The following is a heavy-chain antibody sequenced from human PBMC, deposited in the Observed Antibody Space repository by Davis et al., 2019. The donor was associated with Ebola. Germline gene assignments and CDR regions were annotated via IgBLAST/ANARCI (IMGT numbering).Heavy chain of an antibody. D-gene: IGHD3-22*01. V-gene: IGHV3-30*02. J-gene: IGHJ6*02. CDR1: GFTFSSYG. CDR2: IRYDGSNK. Sequence: GGSLRLSCAASGFTFSSYGMHWVRQAPGKGLEWVSFIRYDGSNKYYADSVKGRFTISRDNSKNTLYLQMNSLRAEDTAVYYCAKDLHSGYYYDSSGYLPGGYYYGMDVWGQGTTVTVSS. CDR3: AKDLHSGYYYDSSGYLPGGYYYGMDV.